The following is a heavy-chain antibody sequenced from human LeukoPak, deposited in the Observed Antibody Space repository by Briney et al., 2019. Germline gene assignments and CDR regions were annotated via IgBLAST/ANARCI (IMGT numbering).Heavy chain of an antibody. CDR1: GFTFSSYE. D-gene: IGHD3-10*01. Sequence: GGSLRLSCAASGFTFSSYEMNWVRQAPGKGLEWVSYISGSGTIINYADSVKGRFTISRDNAKSSLFLQMNSLRAEDTAVYYCAREYPDDGDGWGYWGQGTLVTVSS. CDR3: AREYPDDGDGWGY. V-gene: IGHV3-48*03. CDR2: ISGSGTII. J-gene: IGHJ4*02.